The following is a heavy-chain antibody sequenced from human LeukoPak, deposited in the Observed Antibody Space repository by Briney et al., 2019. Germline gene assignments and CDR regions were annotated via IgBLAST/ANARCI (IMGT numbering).Heavy chain of an antibody. CDR1: GFLFSIYA. CDR3: AKSSDTGTSGRIYYFDS. D-gene: IGHD5-18*01. J-gene: IGHJ4*02. Sequence: GGSLTLFCAPSGFLFSIYATNWARHAPGGGLECVTSISGSGGTTYYADSVKGRFTISRDNYKNTVHLQMNSLRAEDTALYYCAKSSDTGTSGRIYYFDSWGQGTLVTVS. V-gene: IGHV3-23*01. CDR2: ISGSGGTT.